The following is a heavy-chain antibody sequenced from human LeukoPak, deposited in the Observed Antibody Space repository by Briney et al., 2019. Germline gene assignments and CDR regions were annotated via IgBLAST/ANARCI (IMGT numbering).Heavy chain of an antibody. D-gene: IGHD1-26*01. Sequence: PGGSLRLSCAASGFTFSSYWMHWVSQAPRKGLVWVSRINTDGSITSYADSVKGRFTISRDNAKNTLYLQMNSLRAEDTAVYYCARVGSGSLWGQGTLVTVSS. CDR2: INTDGSIT. V-gene: IGHV3-74*01. J-gene: IGHJ4*02. CDR3: ARVGSGSL. CDR1: GFTFSSYW.